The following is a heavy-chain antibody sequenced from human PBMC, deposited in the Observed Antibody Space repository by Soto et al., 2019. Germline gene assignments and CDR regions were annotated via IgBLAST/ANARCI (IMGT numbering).Heavy chain of an antibody. CDR1: GGSISSGGYY. Sequence: SSETLPVTCTVSGGSISSGGYYWSWIRQHPGKGLEWIGYIYYSGSTYYNPSLKSRVTISVDTSKNQFSLKLSSVTAADTAVYYCATDRRAAGVSWFYPWGEATLVTV. D-gene: IGHD6-25*01. J-gene: IGHJ5*02. CDR3: ATDRRAAGVSWFYP. CDR2: IYYSGST. V-gene: IGHV4-31*03.